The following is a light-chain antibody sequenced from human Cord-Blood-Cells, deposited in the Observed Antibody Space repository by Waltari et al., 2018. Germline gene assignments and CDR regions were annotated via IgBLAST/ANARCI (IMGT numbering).Light chain of an antibody. CDR3: SSYTSSSSKVV. CDR2: DVS. V-gene: IGLV2-14*01. CDR1: SRDVGGYNY. J-gene: IGLJ2*01. Sequence: QSALTHPASVSGSPGQSITIPCPATSRDVGGYNYVSWYQQHPGKAPKLMIYDVSKRPSGVSNRFSGSKSGNTASLTISGLQAEDEADYYCSSYTSSSSKVVFGGGTKLTVL.